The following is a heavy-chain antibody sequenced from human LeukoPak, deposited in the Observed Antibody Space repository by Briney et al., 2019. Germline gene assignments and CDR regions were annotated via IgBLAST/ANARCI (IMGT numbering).Heavy chain of an antibody. CDR1: GYRFINYG. CDR2: ISVYNANT. CDR3: ARDHWQSPSYFDY. D-gene: IGHD1-1*01. V-gene: IGHV1-18*01. J-gene: IGHJ4*02. Sequence: ASVKVSCKASGYRFINYGISWVRQAPGQGLEWMGWISVYNANTNYAQKLQGRVTMTTDTSTSTAYMELWSLRSVDTAVYYCARDHWQSPSYFDYWGQGTLVTVSS.